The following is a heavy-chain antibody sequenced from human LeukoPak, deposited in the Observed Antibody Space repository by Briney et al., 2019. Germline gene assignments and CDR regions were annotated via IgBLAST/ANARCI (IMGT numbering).Heavy chain of an antibody. CDR2: ISYSGST. V-gene: IGHV4-59*01. CDR3: ARGGLAVAGHAFDI. D-gene: IGHD6-19*01. Sequence: PSETLSLTCTVSGGSISSYYWSWIRQPPGKGLEWIGYISYSGSTNYNPSLKSRVTISVDTSKNQFSLKLSSVTAAGTAVYYCARGGLAVAGHAFDIWGQGTMVTVSS. J-gene: IGHJ3*02. CDR1: GGSISSYY.